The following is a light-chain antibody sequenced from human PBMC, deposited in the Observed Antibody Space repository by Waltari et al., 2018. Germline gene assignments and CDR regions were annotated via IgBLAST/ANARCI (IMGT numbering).Light chain of an antibody. CDR3: GTWDSSLSDGRL. Sequence: SVLTQPPSVSAAPGQRVTISYSGSHSNIGIHYVSWYQQFPGAAPKLLIYENNRRPPGIPDRFSGSKSDTSATLDISSLQTGDEAHYYCGTWDSSLSDGRLFGGGTKLTVL. CDR1: HSNIGIHY. J-gene: IGLJ3*02. V-gene: IGLV1-51*02. CDR2: ENN.